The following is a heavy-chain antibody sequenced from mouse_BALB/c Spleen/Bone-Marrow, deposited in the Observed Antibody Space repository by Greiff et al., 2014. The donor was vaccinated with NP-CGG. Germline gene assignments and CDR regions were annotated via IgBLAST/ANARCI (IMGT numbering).Heavy chain of an antibody. V-gene: IGHV2-6-2*01. CDR1: GFSLTTFG. J-gene: IGHJ4*01. Sequence: VKLMESGPDLVAPSQSLSITCTVSGFSLTTFGVHWVRQPPGKGLEWLVVIWSGGSTTYNSTLKSRLSISKDNSKSQVFLQMNSLHTDDTAMYYCARHERGYPYALDYWGQGTSVTVSS. CDR2: IWSGGST. CDR3: ARHERGYPYALDY. D-gene: IGHD5-1-1*01.